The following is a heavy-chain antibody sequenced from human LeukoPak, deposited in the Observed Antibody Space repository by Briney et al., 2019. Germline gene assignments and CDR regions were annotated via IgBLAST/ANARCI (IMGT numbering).Heavy chain of an antibody. D-gene: IGHD2-15*01. J-gene: IGHJ6*02. CDR2: IYTSGST. CDR3: ARDRWGGGSGYYYYYYGMDV. Sequence: SETLSLTCTVSGGSISSYYWSWIRQPAGKGLEWIGRIYTSGSTNYNPSLKSRFTMSVDTSKNQFSLKLSSVTAADTAVYYCARDRWGGGSGYYYYYYGMDVWGQGTTVTVSS. V-gene: IGHV4-4*07. CDR1: GGSISSYY.